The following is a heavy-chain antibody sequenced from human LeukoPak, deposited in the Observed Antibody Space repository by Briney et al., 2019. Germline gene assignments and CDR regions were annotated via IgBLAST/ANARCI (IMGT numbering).Heavy chain of an antibody. CDR2: IYYSGST. D-gene: IGHD1-26*01. CDR3: ARQSGSYWH. Sequence: PSETLSLTCTVSGGSISTSNYYWGWIRQPPGKGLEWIGSIYYSGSTYYNPSLKSRVTISVDTSKNQFSLKLSSVTAADTAVYYCARQSGSYWHWGQGTLVTVSS. J-gene: IGHJ4*02. CDR1: GGSISTSNYY. V-gene: IGHV4-39*01.